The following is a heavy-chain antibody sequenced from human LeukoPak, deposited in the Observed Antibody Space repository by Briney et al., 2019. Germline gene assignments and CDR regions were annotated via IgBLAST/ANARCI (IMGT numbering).Heavy chain of an antibody. D-gene: IGHD3-22*01. CDR3: AREYYYDSSGYYYVGYSDY. CDR1: GGTFSSYA. Sequence: SVKVSCKASGGTFSSYAISWVRQAPGQGLEWMGGIIPIFGTANYAQKFQGRVTITADESTSTAYMELSSLRSEDTAVYYCAREYYYDSSGYYYVGYSDYWGQGTLVTVSS. J-gene: IGHJ4*02. V-gene: IGHV1-69*13. CDR2: IIPIFGTA.